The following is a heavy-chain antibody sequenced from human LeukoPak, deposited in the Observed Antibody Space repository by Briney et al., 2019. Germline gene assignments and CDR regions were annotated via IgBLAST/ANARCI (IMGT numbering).Heavy chain of an antibody. CDR2: INPNSGGT. CDR1: GYTFTGYY. Sequence: ASVKVSCKASGYTFTGYYMHWVRQAPGQGLEWMGWINPNSGGTNYAQKFQGRVTMTRDTSISTAYMELSRLRSDDTAVYYCARGAAIWFGELLYPPAYCYYGMDVWGQGTTVTVSS. V-gene: IGHV1-2*02. D-gene: IGHD3-10*01. J-gene: IGHJ6*02. CDR3: ARGAAIWFGELLYPPAYCYYGMDV.